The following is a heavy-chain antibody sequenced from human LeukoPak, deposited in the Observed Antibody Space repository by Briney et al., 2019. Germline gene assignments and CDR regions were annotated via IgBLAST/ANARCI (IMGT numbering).Heavy chain of an antibody. CDR1: GFTFSSYG. D-gene: IGHD4-17*01. CDR3: ARDTVTPKHHEYCQH. Sequence: GGSLRLSCAASGFTFSSYGMRSVRQAPGKGLEWGADIWYDGSNKYYADSVKGRFTISRDNSKNTLYLQMNSLRAEDTAVYYCARDTVTPKHHEYCQHWGQGTLVTVSS. CDR2: IWYDGSNK. V-gene: IGHV3-33*01. J-gene: IGHJ1*01.